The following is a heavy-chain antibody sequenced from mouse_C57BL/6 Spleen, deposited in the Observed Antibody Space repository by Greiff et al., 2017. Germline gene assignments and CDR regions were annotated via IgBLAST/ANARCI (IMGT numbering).Heavy chain of an antibody. CDR3: ASGDDYDSFAY. CDR1: YFAFMASA. D-gene: IGHD2-4*01. CDR2: FTMYSDAI. V-gene: IGHV1-49*01. Sequence: LMESGAELVRPGSSVKLSCTASYFAFMASAMHWVKQRPGHGLEWIGSFTMYSDAIEYSENFKGKVTLTANTASSTAYMELSSLTSEDSAVYYCASGDDYDSFAYWGQGTLVTVSA. J-gene: IGHJ3*01.